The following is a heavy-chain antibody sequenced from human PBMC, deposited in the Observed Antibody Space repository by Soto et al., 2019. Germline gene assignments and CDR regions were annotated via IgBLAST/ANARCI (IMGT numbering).Heavy chain of an antibody. J-gene: IGHJ4*02. V-gene: IGHV3-30*18. D-gene: IGHD3-9*01. Sequence: GGSLRLSCAASGFTFSSYGMHWVRQAPGKGLEWVAVISYDGSNKYYADSVKGRFTISRDNSKNTLYLQMNSLRAEDTAVYYCAKELPAYYDILTGYYLNYDYWGQGTLVTVSS. CDR1: GFTFSSYG. CDR3: AKELPAYYDILTGYYLNYDY. CDR2: ISYDGSNK.